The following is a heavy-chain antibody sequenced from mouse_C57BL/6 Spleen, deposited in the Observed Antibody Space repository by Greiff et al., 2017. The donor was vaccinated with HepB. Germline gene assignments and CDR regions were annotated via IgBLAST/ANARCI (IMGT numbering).Heavy chain of an antibody. CDR1: GYAFSSSW. Sequence: LVESGPELVKPGASVKISCKASGYAFSSSWMNWVKQRPGKGLEWIGRIYPGDGDTNYNGKFKGKATLTADKSSSTAYMQLSSLTSEDSAVYFCARFGTTVVATDAMDYWGQGTSVTVSS. V-gene: IGHV1-82*01. CDR2: IYPGDGDT. J-gene: IGHJ4*01. D-gene: IGHD1-1*01. CDR3: ARFGTTVVATDAMDY.